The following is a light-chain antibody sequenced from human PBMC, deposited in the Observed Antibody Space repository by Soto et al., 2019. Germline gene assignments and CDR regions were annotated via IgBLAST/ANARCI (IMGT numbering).Light chain of an antibody. CDR3: ISYTRSGTLV. Sequence: QSALTQPASVSGSPGQSITISCTGTSSDVGGYNNVSWYQQHPDKAPKLVIYDVSNRPSGVSNRFSASKSGNTASLTISGLQAEDEADYYCISYTRSGTLVFGGGTKLTVL. J-gene: IGLJ2*01. V-gene: IGLV2-14*03. CDR1: SSDVGGYNN. CDR2: DVS.